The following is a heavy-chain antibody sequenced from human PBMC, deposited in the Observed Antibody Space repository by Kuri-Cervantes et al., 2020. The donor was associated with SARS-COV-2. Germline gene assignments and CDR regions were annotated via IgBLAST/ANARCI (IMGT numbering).Heavy chain of an antibody. D-gene: IGHD3-10*01. CDR1: GGSFSGYY. Sequence: SESLSLTCAVYGGSFSGYYWSWIRQPPGKGLEWVGEINPSGSTNYHPSLKSRVTISVDTSKSQLSLKLSSVTAADTAVYYCARVRGVLGEVYFDYWGQGTLVTVSS. CDR2: INPSGST. V-gene: IGHV4-34*01. CDR3: ARVRGVLGEVYFDY. J-gene: IGHJ4*02.